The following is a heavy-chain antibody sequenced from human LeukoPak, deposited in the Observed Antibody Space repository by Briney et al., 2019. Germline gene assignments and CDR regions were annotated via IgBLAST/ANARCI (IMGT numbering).Heavy chain of an antibody. CDR1: GGSISSGSYY. J-gene: IGHJ3*02. V-gene: IGHV4-61*02. CDR2: IYTSGST. CDR3: SDAFDI. Sequence: SQTLSLTCTVSGGSISSGSYYWSCIPQPAGKGLEWIGRIYTSGSTNYNPSLKSRVTISVDTSKNQFSLKLSSVTAADTAVYYCSDAFDIWGQGTMVTVSS.